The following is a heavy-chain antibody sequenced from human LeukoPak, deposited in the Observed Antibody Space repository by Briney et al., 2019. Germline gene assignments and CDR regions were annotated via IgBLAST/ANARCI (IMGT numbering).Heavy chain of an antibody. Sequence: SETLSLTCAVYGGSFSDYYWNWIRQPPGKGLEWIGRIYTSGSTNYNPYLKSRVTMSVDTSKNQFSLKLSSVTAADTAVYYCARVGRYYDFWSGSQYYYMDVWGKGTTVTVSS. CDR2: IYTSGST. CDR1: GGSFSDYY. D-gene: IGHD3-3*01. V-gene: IGHV4-59*10. CDR3: ARVGRYYDFWSGSQYYYMDV. J-gene: IGHJ6*03.